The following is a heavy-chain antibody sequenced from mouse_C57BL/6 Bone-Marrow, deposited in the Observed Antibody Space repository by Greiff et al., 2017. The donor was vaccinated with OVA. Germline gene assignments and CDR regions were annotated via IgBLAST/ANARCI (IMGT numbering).Heavy chain of an antibody. J-gene: IGHJ4*01. Sequence: VQLQQPGAELVKPGASVKLSCKASGYTVTSYWMHWVKQRPGRGLEWIGRIDPNSGGTKYNEKFKSKDTLTVAKPSITPYTQLSSLTSEDSAVYYFARWLRYYGSSPYYYAMDYWGQGTSVTVSS. V-gene: IGHV1-72*01. CDR3: ARWLRYYGSSPYYYAMDY. CDR1: GYTVTSYW. D-gene: IGHD1-1*01. CDR2: IDPNSGGT.